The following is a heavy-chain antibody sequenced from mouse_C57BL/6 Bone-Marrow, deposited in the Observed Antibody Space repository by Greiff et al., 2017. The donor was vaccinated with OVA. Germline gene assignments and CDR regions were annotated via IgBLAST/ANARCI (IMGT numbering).Heavy chain of an antibody. CDR3: ARLRYDYDYFDY. CDR1: GYTFTSYG. Sequence: VKLMESGAELARPGASVKLSCKASGYTFTSYGISWVKQRTGQGLEWIGEIYPRSGNTYYNEKFKGKATLTADKSSSTAYMALRSLTSEDSAVYFCARLRYDYDYFDYWGQGTTLTVSS. CDR2: IYPRSGNT. J-gene: IGHJ2*01. V-gene: IGHV1-81*01. D-gene: IGHD2-4*01.